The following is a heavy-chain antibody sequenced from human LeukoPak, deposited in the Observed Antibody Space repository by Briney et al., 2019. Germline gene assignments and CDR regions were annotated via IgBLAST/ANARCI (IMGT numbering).Heavy chain of an antibody. V-gene: IGHV3-48*04. Sequence: PGGSLRLSCAASGFTFSSYGMHWVRQPPGKGLEWVSYISSSGSTIYYADSVKGRFTISRDNAKNSLYLQMNSLRAEDTAVYYCAELGITMIGGVWGKGTTVTISS. D-gene: IGHD3-10*02. CDR3: AELGITMIGGV. CDR1: GFTFSSYG. CDR2: ISSSGSTI. J-gene: IGHJ6*04.